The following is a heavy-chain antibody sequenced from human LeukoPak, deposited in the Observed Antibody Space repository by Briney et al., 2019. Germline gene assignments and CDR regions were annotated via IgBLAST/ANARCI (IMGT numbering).Heavy chain of an antibody. CDR2: ISGYNGNT. J-gene: IGHJ3*02. V-gene: IGHV1-18*01. CDR3: ARVEGRGYCSGGSCYTGAFDI. D-gene: IGHD2-15*01. Sequence: GASVKVSCKASGYTFTSYGISWVRQAPGQGLEWMGWISGYNGNTNYAQKLQGRVTMTTDTSTSTAYMELRSLRSDDTAVYYCARVEGRGYCSGGSCYTGAFDIWGQGTMVTVSS. CDR1: GYTFTSYG.